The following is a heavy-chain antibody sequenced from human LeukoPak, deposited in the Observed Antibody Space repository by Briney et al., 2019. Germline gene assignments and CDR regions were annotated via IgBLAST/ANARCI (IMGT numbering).Heavy chain of an antibody. CDR2: ISAYNGNT. Sequence: ASVKVSCKASGYTFTSYGISWVRQGPGQGLEWMGWISAYNGNTNYAQKLQGRVTMTTDTSTSTAYMELRSLRSDDTAVYYCAREDTAMVTPIHWGQGTLVTVSS. CDR3: AREDTAMVTPIH. CDR1: GYTFTSYG. V-gene: IGHV1-18*01. D-gene: IGHD5-18*01. J-gene: IGHJ4*02.